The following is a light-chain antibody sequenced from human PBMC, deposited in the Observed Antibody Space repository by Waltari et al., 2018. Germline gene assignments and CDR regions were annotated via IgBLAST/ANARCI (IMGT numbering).Light chain of an antibody. CDR3: QQRSNWTPHT. J-gene: IGKJ2*01. Sequence: EMVLTHSPDTLSLSPGDTATLSCRASQSVCSYLAWYQHKPGQPPRRLIYDETNRATGVPARFRGSGSGTDFTLTISSLEAEDFAVYYCQQRSNWTPHTFGQGARLEIK. CDR1: QSVCSY. CDR2: DET. V-gene: IGKV3-11*01.